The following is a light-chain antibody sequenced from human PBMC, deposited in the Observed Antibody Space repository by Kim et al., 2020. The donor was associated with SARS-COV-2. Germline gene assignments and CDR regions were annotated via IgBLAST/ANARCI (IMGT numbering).Light chain of an antibody. CDR1: EGIKND. J-gene: IGKJ1*01. CDR2: AAS. V-gene: IGKV1-17*01. Sequence: ESVGDRVTITCRAREGIKNDLGWYQQKPGKAPKGLIYAASNLESGVPSRCSGSGYGTEFTLTISSLQPEDFATYYCLHHNGYPRTFGQGTKVDIK. CDR3: LHHNGYPRT.